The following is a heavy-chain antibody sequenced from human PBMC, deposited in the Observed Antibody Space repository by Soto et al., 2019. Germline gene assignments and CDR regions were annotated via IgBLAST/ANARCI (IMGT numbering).Heavy chain of an antibody. Sequence: GSLRLSCAASGFTFSSYGMHWVRQAPGKGLEWVAVISYDGSNKYYADSVKGRFTISRDNSKNTLYLQMNSLRAEDTAVYYCAKDSGHDYGDSYYYYYGMDVWGQGTTVTVSS. V-gene: IGHV3-30*18. CDR3: AKDSGHDYGDSYYYYYGMDV. J-gene: IGHJ6*02. CDR2: ISYDGSNK. CDR1: GFTFSSYG. D-gene: IGHD4-17*01.